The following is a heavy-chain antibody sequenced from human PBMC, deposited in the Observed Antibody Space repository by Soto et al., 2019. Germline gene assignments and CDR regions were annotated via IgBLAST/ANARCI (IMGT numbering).Heavy chain of an antibody. J-gene: IGHJ4*02. Sequence: QVQLVQSGAEVKKPGASVKVSCKASGYTFTGYYMHWVRQAPGQGLEWMGWINPNSGGTNYAQKFQGWVTMNRDTSISTAYMELSRLRTDDTAVYYCAREDVVGGQFDYWGQGTLVTVSS. V-gene: IGHV1-2*04. CDR3: AREDVVGGQFDY. CDR1: GYTFTGYY. CDR2: INPNSGGT. D-gene: IGHD2-15*01.